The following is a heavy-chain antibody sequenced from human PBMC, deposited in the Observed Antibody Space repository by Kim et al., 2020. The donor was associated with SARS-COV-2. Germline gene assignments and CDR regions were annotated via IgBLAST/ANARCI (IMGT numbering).Heavy chain of an antibody. CDR2: IYPGDSDT. V-gene: IGHV5-51*01. CDR3: ARHVFDPRQYYYDSSGYYNDY. D-gene: IGHD3-22*01. Sequence: GESLKISCKGSGYSFTSYWIGWVRQMPGKGLEWMGIIYPGDSDTRYSPSFQGQVTISADKSISTAYLQWSSLKASDTAMYYCARHVFDPRQYYYDSSGYYNDYWGQGTLVTVSS. J-gene: IGHJ4*02. CDR1: GYSFTSYW.